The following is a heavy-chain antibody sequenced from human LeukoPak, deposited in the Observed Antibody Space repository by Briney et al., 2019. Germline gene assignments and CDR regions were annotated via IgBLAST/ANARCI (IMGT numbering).Heavy chain of an antibody. V-gene: IGHV1-2*02. CDR1: GYTFTGYY. CDR2: INPNSGGT. Sequence: ASVTVSCKTSGYTFTGYYIHWVRQAPGQGLEWMGWINPNSGGTDYAQKFQGRVTLTRDTSTGTAYIELRRLKSDDTAVYFCARDEGGSSWYFQHWGQSTLVTVS. D-gene: IGHD6-13*01. CDR3: ARDEGGSSWYFQH. J-gene: IGHJ1*01.